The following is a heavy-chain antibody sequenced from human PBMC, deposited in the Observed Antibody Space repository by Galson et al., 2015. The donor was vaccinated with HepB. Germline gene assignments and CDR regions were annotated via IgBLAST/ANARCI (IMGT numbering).Heavy chain of an antibody. D-gene: IGHD5-24*01. CDR3: ARNQMGVEMATIMVYWFDP. CDR2: IIPIFGIA. CDR1: GGTFSSYA. J-gene: IGHJ5*02. V-gene: IGHV1-69*10. Sequence: SVKVSCKASGGTFSSYAISWVRQAPGQGLEWMGGIIPIFGIANYAQKFQGRVTITADKSTSTAYMELSSLRSEDTAVYYCARNQMGVEMATIMVYWFDPWGQGTLVTVSS.